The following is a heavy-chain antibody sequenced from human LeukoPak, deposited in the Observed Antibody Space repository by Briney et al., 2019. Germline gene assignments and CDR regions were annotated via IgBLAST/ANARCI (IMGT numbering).Heavy chain of an antibody. CDR1: GYTFTSYG. D-gene: IGHD3-22*01. J-gene: IGHJ5*02. Sequence: ASVKVSCKASGYTFTSYGIGWVRQAPGQRLEWMGWISTYNGDTNYAQKLLGRVTMTTDTSTSTAYMELRSLRSDDTAVYYCAREDVVMVVTTTYNWFDPWGQGTLVTVSS. CDR3: AREDVVMVVTTTYNWFDP. CDR2: ISTYNGDT. V-gene: IGHV1-18*01.